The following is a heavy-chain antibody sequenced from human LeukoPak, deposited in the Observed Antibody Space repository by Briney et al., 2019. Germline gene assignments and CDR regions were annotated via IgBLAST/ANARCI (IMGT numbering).Heavy chain of an antibody. CDR1: GYSFTSYW. Sequence: GESLKISCKGSGYSFTSYWIGWVRQAPGQGLEWIGWISPKNGRTDFAQKFQDRVTLTSDTSLTTAYLDLTNVKSDDTGVYYCARGAGVAMLDADVFHMWGQGTMVTVSS. CDR3: ARGAGVAMLDADVFHM. V-gene: IGHV1-2*02. J-gene: IGHJ3*02. D-gene: IGHD3-16*01. CDR2: ISPKNGRT.